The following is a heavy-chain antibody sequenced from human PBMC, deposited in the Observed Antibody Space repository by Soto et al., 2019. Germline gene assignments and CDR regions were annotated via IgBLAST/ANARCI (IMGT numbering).Heavy chain of an antibody. Sequence: GQLVQSGAEVKRPGASVKVSCRASGYTFTSYGISWVRQAPGQGLEWMGWISAYNGDTKLSQKFEARVSMTTDTSTNTAYLALRSRRYDGTADSYCAGEYFTHITMFTWAFDIWGQWTMVTVSS. CDR1: GYTFTSYG. V-gene: IGHV1-18*01. CDR3: AGEYFTHITMFTWAFDI. J-gene: IGHJ3*02. CDR2: ISAYNGDT. D-gene: IGHD3-10*02.